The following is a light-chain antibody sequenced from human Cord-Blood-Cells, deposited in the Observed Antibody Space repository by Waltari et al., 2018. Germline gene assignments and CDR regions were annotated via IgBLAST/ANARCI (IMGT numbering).Light chain of an antibody. Sequence: DLMMTQPPPLLSAIPGQLASTSCTTNPSLMHSDGETYLYWYLQKPGQPPHLRIYEVSNLFSGVRDRFSGSESGTDFTLKITRVDAEDVGVYYCMQSIQLPFTFGPGTKVDIK. CDR3: MQSIQLPFT. V-gene: IGKV2D-29*01. CDR2: EVS. J-gene: IGKJ3*01. CDR1: PSLMHSDGETY.